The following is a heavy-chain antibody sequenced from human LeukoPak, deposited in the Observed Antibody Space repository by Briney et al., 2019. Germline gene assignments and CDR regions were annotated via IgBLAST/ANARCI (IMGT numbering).Heavy chain of an antibody. J-gene: IGHJ4*02. CDR1: GYTFTSYG. V-gene: IGHV1-18*01. D-gene: IGHD2-8*01. Sequence: GASVKVSCKAPGYTFTSYGISWVRQAPGQGLEWMGWISAYNGNTNYAQKLQGRVTMTTDTSTSTAYMELRSLRSDDTAVYYCARAIVLMVYSDFDYWGQGTLVTVSS. CDR2: ISAYNGNT. CDR3: ARAIVLMVYSDFDY.